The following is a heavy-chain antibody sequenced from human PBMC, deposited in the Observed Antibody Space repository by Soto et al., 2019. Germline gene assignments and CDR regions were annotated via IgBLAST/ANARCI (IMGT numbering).Heavy chain of an antibody. CDR2: IIPILGIA. Sequence: QVQLVQSGAEVKKPGSSVKVSCKASGGTFSSYTISWVRQAPGQGLEWMGRIIPILGIANYAQKFQGRVTITADKSTSTAYMELSCLRSEDTAVHYCASSGCCSTSCYAGSSYCMNVWGQGTTVTVSS. V-gene: IGHV1-69*02. D-gene: IGHD2-2*01. J-gene: IGHJ6*02. CDR3: ASSGCCSTSCYAGSSYCMNV. CDR1: GGTFSSYT.